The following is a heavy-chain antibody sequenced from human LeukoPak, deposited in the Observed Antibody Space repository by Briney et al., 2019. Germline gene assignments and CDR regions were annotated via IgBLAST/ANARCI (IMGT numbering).Heavy chain of an antibody. CDR1: GFTFDDYA. CDR3: AKGPPPSQFYYYLDV. CDR2: LNDGGRNT. Sequence: GGSLRLSCAASGFTFDDYAMHWVRQAPGRGLEWVSTLNDGGRNTYYIDSVKGRFTISRDNSKNTLYLQLNSLRVEDTAVYYCAKGPPPSQFYYYLDVWGKGTPVTVSS. J-gene: IGHJ6*03. V-gene: IGHV3-23*01.